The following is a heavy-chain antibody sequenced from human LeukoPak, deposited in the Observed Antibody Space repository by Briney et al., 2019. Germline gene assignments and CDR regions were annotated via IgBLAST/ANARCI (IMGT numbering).Heavy chain of an antibody. CDR2: TSYDESNK. CDR1: GFTFNSYG. Sequence: GGSLRLSCAASGFTFNSYGMHWVRQAPGKGLEWVAFTSYDESNKYYADSVKGRFTISRDNTNNALHLQMNGLRAEDTAVYFCVGGRGWLPDYWGQGTLVTVSS. CDR3: VGGRGWLPDY. J-gene: IGHJ4*02. V-gene: IGHV3-30*03. D-gene: IGHD6-19*01.